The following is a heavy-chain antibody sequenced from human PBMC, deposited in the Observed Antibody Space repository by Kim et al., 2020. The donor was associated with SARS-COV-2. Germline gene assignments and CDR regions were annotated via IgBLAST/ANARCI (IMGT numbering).Heavy chain of an antibody. CDR2: IKQDGNQK. J-gene: IGHJ3*02. V-gene: IGHV3-7*01. CDR3: ARDGDLYSSGKDAFDI. CDR1: GFTFSSYW. Sequence: GGTPRLSCAASGFTFSSYWMTWGRHAPGKGLELVANIKQDGNQKYYVDSVKGRFTISRDNAKNSLYLQMNSLRAEDTAVYYCARDGDLYSSGKDAFDIWGQGKMVTVSS. D-gene: IGHD6-19*01.